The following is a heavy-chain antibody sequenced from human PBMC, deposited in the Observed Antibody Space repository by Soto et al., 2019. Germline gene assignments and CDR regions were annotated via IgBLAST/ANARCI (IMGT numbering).Heavy chain of an antibody. CDR2: ISSTTNYI. CDR3: ARESEDLTSNFDY. J-gene: IGHJ4*02. CDR1: GFTFTRHS. V-gene: IGHV3-21*06. Sequence: GGSLRLSCAASGFTFTRHSMNWVRQAPGKGLEWVSSISSTTNYIYYGDSMKGRFTISRDNAKNSLYLEMSSLRAEDTAVYYCARESEDLTSNFDYWGQGTLVTVSS.